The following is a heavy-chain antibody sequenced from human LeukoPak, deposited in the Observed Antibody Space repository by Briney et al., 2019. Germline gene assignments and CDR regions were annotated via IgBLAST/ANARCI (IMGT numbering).Heavy chain of an antibody. J-gene: IGHJ4*02. D-gene: IGHD6-19*01. CDR2: IRYDGSNK. V-gene: IGHV3-30*02. CDR3: ATGIAVAGPFDY. CDR1: GFTFSSYG. Sequence: GSLRLSCAASGFTFSSYGMHWVRQAPGKGLEWVAFIRYDGSNKYYADSVKGRFTISRDNSKNTLYLQMNSLRAEDTAVYYCATGIAVAGPFDYWGQGTLVTVSS.